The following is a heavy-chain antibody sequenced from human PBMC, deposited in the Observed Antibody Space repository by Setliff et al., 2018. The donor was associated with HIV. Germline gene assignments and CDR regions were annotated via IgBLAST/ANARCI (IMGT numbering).Heavy chain of an antibody. V-gene: IGHV4-31*03. CDR3: ARGLNYYGSGSYLPLGY. J-gene: IGHJ4*02. D-gene: IGHD3-10*01. Sequence: SETLSLTCTVTGGSISSGGFYWTWIRQHPGKGLEWIGYIYHSGSTYYNPSLKSRVTISVDTFKNQFSLKLSSVTAADTAVYYCARGLNYYGSGSYLPLGYWGQGTLVTVSS. CDR1: GGSISSGGFY. CDR2: IYHSGST.